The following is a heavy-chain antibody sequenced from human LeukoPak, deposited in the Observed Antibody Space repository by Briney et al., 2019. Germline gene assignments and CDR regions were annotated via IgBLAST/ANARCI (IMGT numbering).Heavy chain of an antibody. CDR3: ARDYYGSGSIDAFDI. Sequence: GASVKVSCKASGYTFTGYYMHWVRQAPGQGLEWMGWINPNSGGTNYAQKFQGRVTMTRGTSISTAYMELSRLRSDDTAVYYCARDYYGSGSIDAFDIWGQGTMVTVSS. CDR1: GYTFTGYY. CDR2: INPNSGGT. D-gene: IGHD3-10*01. V-gene: IGHV1-2*02. J-gene: IGHJ3*02.